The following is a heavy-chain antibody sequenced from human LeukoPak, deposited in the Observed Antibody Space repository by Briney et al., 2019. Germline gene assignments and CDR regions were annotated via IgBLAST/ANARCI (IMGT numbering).Heavy chain of an antibody. CDR2: INHSGST. CDR1: GGSFSGYY. CDR3: ARDSRVYSSGWYLVASGQRFDY. Sequence: SETLSLTCAVYGGSFSGYYWSWIRQPPRKGLEWIGEINHSGSTNYNPSLKSRVTISVDTSKNQFSLKLSSVTAADTAVYYCARDSRVYSSGWYLVASGQRFDYWGQGTLVTVSS. J-gene: IGHJ4*02. D-gene: IGHD6-19*01. V-gene: IGHV4-34*01.